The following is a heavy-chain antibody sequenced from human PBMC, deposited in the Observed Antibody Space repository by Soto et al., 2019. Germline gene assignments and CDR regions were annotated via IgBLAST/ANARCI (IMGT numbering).Heavy chain of an antibody. CDR3: AKVRVGIDVDFDY. CDR2: IRDSDSGGST. Sequence: EVQLLESGEGLVQPGGSLRLSCAASGFTFSNSAMTWVRQAPAKGLEWVSTIRDSDSGGSTFYADSVKGRFTISRDDSKNTLYLQMSSLRAEDTAMYYCAKVRVGIDVDFDYWGQGALDTVSS. CDR1: GFTFSNSA. J-gene: IGHJ4*02. V-gene: IGHV3-23*01. D-gene: IGHD2-21*01.